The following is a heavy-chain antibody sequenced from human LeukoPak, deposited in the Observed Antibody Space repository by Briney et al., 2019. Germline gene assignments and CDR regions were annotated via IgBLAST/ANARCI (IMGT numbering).Heavy chain of an antibody. CDR2: ISYDGSNK. D-gene: IGHD6-19*01. Sequence: GRSLRLSCAASGFTFSSYGMHWVRQAPVKGLEWVAVISYDGSNKYYADSVKGRFTISRDNSKNTLYLQMNSLRAEDTAVYYCARAVAGTFQDYWGQGTLVTVSS. CDR3: ARAVAGTFQDY. CDR1: GFTFSSYG. J-gene: IGHJ4*02. V-gene: IGHV3-30*03.